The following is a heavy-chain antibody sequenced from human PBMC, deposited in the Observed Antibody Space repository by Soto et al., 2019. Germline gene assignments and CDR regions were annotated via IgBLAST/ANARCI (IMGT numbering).Heavy chain of an antibody. J-gene: IGHJ5*02. Sequence: TLSLTWAVSGGSXSRGGYSWSWIRQPPGKGLEWIGYIYHSGSTYYNPSLKSRVTKSVDRSKNQFSLKLSSVTAADTAVYYCARVPDRWGQGTLVTVSS. CDR3: ARVPDR. CDR1: GGSXSRGGYS. CDR2: IYHSGST. V-gene: IGHV4-30-2*01. D-gene: IGHD2-2*01.